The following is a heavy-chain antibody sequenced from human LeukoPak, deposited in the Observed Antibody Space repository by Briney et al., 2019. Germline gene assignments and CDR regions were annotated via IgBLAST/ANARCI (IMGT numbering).Heavy chain of an antibody. J-gene: IGHJ1*01. V-gene: IGHV3-23*01. Sequence: GGSLRLYCAASGFTFSSYAMSWVRQAPGKGLEGVSVISGSGDTTYYADSVKGRFTISRDNSKNTLYLQMNSLRAEDTAAYYCATNYYASGSHEYFQHWGQGTLVTVSS. D-gene: IGHD3-10*01. CDR1: GFTFSSYA. CDR3: ATNYYASGSHEYFQH. CDR2: ISGSGDTT.